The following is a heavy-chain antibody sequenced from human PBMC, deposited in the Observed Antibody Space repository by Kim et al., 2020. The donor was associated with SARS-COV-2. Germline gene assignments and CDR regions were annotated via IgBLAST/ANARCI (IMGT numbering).Heavy chain of an antibody. D-gene: IGHD6-6*01. CDR3: ARRPSTSIAAGLRYYGMDV. J-gene: IGHJ6*02. V-gene: IGHV1-2*02. Sequence: ASVKVSCKASGYTFTGYYMHWVRQAPGQGLEWMGWINPNSGGTNYAQKFQGRVTMTRDTSISTAYMELSRLRSDDTAVYYCARRPSTSIAAGLRYYGMDVWGQGTTVTVSS. CDR1: GYTFTGYY. CDR2: INPNSGGT.